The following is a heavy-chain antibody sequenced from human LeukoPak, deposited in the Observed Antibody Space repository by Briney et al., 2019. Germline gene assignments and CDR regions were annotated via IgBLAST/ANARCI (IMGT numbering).Heavy chain of an antibody. V-gene: IGHV1-8*03. D-gene: IGHD6-6*01. J-gene: IGHJ6*03. CDR1: GGTFSSYA. CDR2: MNPNSGNT. Sequence: ASVKVSCKASGGTFSSYAISWVRQATGQGLEWMGWMNPNSGNTGYAQKFQGRVTITRNTSISTAYMELSSLRSEDTAVYYCARVRAARKYYYYYMDVWGKGTTVTVSS. CDR3: ARVRAARKYYYYYMDV.